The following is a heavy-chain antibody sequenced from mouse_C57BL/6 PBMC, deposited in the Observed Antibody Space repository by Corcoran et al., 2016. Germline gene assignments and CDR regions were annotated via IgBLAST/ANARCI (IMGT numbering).Heavy chain of an antibody. CDR2: INPNNGGT. V-gene: IGHV1-26*01. CDR1: GYTFTDYY. Sequence: EVQLQQSGPELVKPGASVKISCKASGYTFTDYYMNWVKQSHGKSLEWIGDINPNNGGTSYNQKFKGKATLTVDKSSSTAYMELRSLTSEDSAVYYCAIITTPQYYFDYWGQGTTLTVSS. D-gene: IGHD1-1*01. CDR3: AIITTPQYYFDY. J-gene: IGHJ2*01.